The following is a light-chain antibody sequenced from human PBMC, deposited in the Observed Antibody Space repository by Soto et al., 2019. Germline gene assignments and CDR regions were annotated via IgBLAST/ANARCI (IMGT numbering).Light chain of an antibody. V-gene: IGKV3-15*01. J-gene: IGKJ1*01. Sequence: EVVRTQSPATLSVSPGERATLSCRASQSVSSDLAWYQQKPGQAPRLLIYAVSTRATGIPARFSGSGSGTEFTLTISSLQSEDFAVYYCQQYYNWPPWTFGQGTKVDIK. CDR2: AVS. CDR1: QSVSSD. CDR3: QQYYNWPPWT.